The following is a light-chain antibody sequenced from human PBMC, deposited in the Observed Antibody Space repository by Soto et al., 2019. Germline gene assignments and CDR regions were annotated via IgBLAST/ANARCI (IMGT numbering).Light chain of an antibody. V-gene: IGLV4-69*01. CDR1: SGHSSYA. J-gene: IGLJ2*01. CDR2: LNSDGSH. CDR3: QTWGTGIHVV. Sequence: QSVLTQSPSASASLGASVKLTCTLSSGHSSYAIAWHQQQPEKGPRYLMKLNSDGSHSKGDGIPDRFSGSSSGAERYLNISSLQSDDEADYYCQTWGTGIHVVFGGGTKLTVL.